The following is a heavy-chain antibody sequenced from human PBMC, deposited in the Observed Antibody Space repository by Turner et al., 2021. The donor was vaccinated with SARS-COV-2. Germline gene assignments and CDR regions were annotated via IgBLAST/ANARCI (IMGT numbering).Heavy chain of an antibody. J-gene: IGHJ4*02. V-gene: IGHV1-18*04. CDR3: ARGAPSDTSSGWGDDFDY. CDR2: FSAYNGYI. D-gene: IGHD6-19*01. Sequence: QVQLVHSGAEVKKPGASVKLSCKASAYTFTSYGISGVRQAPGQGLEWMGWFSAYNGYINYAQKLPGRVSMTTDTSTSTAYLELRRLRSDDTAVYYCARGAPSDTSSGWGDDFDYWGQGTLVTVSS. CDR1: AYTFTSYG.